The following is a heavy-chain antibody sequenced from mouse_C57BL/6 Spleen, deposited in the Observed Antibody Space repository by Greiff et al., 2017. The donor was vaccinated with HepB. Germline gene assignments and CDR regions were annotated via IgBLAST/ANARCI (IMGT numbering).Heavy chain of an antibody. D-gene: IGHD2-5*01. CDR3: ARDYSNYAYYAMDY. V-gene: IGHV2-6*03. CDR2: IWSDGST. Sequence: VMLVESGPGLVAPSQSLSITCTVSGFSLTSYGVHWVRQPPGKGLEWLVVIWSDGSTTYNSALKSRLSISKDNSKSQVFLKMNSLQTDDTAMYYCARDYSNYAYYAMDYWGQGTSVTVSS. CDR1: GFSLTSYG. J-gene: IGHJ4*01.